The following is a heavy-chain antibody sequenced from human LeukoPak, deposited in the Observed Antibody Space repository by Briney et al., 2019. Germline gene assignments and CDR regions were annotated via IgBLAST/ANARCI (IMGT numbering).Heavy chain of an antibody. CDR1: GFTLRGYG. Sequence: GGSLRLSCAASGFTLRGYGMHWVRQAPGKGLEWVAFIRYDGSDKSYADSVKGRFTISRDNSENTLYLQINSLRAEDTAVYYCARDIVGYDYVWGSYRHHFDYWGQGTLVTVSS. CDR3: ARDIVGYDYVWGSYRHHFDY. D-gene: IGHD3-16*02. CDR2: IRYDGSDK. J-gene: IGHJ4*02. V-gene: IGHV3-30*02.